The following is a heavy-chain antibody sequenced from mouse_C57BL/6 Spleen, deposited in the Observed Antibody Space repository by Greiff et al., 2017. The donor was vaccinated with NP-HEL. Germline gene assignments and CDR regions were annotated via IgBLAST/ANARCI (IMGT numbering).Heavy chain of an antibody. J-gene: IGHJ1*03. CDR3: ARDEYDGGYFDV. CDR1: GFTFSDFY. D-gene: IGHD2-3*01. Sequence: EVKLVESGGGLVQSGRSLRLSCATSGFTFSDFYMEWVRQAPGKGLEWIAASRNKANDYTTEYSASVKGRFIVSRDTSQSILYLQMNALRAEDTAIYYCARDEYDGGYFDVWGTGTTVTVSS. V-gene: IGHV7-1*01. CDR2: SRNKANDYTT.